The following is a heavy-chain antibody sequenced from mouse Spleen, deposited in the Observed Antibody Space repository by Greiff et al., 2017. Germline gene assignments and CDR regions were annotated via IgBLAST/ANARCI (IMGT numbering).Heavy chain of an antibody. V-gene: IGHV1S81*02. Sequence: QVQLQQSGAELVKPGASVKLSCKASGYTFTSYYMYWVKQRPGQGLEWIGEINPSNGGTNFNEKFKSKATLTVDKSSSTAYMQLSSLTSEDSAVYYCTTADYYYAMDLWGQGTSVTVSS. J-gene: IGHJ4*01. CDR2: INPSNGGT. CDR3: TTADYYYAMDL. CDR1: GYTFTSYY.